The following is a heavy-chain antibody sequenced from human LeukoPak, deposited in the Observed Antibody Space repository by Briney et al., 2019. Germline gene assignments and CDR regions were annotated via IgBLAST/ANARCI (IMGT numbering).Heavy chain of an antibody. Sequence: GASVKVSCKASGYTFTGYYMHWVRQAPGQGLEWMGWINPNSGGTNYAQKFQGWVTMTRDTSISTAYMELSRLRSDDTAVYYCARGAIEYSSSAVAFDIWGQGTMVTVSS. J-gene: IGHJ3*02. D-gene: IGHD6-6*01. CDR3: ARGAIEYSSSAVAFDI. CDR1: GYTFTGYY. V-gene: IGHV1-2*04. CDR2: INPNSGGT.